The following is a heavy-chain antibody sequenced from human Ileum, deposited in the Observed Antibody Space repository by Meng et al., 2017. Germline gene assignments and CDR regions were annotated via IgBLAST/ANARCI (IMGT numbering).Heavy chain of an antibody. V-gene: IGHV3-23*04. J-gene: IGHJ4*02. CDR2: ISSSARNT. CDR3: AKDPDELDS. CDR1: GFIFSSSG. Sequence: EVQLVASGGGLVQAGGSLRLSCAASGFIFSSSGMNWVRQAPGKGLEWVSSISSSARNTYYADSVMGRFTISRDNSKNTVYLQMTSLRVEDTAVYYCAKDPDELDSWGQGTLVTVSS.